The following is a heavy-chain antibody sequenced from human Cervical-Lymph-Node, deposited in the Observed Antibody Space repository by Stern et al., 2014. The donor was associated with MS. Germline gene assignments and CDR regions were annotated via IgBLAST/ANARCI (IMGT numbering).Heavy chain of an antibody. CDR3: ARDPYYYGSGSSSQDV. V-gene: IGHV3-11*06. CDR1: GFTFSDYY. CDR2: ISSSSSYT. J-gene: IGHJ6*02. Sequence: QVQLVESGGGLVKPGGSLTLSCSTSGFTFSDYYMSWIRQAPGKGLEWVSYISSSSSYTDYADSVKGRFTISRDNAKKSLYLQMNSLRGEDTAVYYCARDPYYYGSGSSSQDVWGHGTTVTVSS. D-gene: IGHD3-10*01.